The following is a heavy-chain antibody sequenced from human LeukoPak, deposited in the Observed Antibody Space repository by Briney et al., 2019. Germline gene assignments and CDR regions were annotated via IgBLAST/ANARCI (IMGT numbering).Heavy chain of an antibody. J-gene: IGHJ4*02. Sequence: PGGSLRLSCAASGFTFSSYEMNWVRQAPGKGLEWVSYISSSGSTIYYADSVKGRFTISRDNAKNSLYLQMNSLRAEDTAVYYCASGPPYCYDSSGYFYFDYWGQGTLVTVSS. D-gene: IGHD3-22*01. CDR2: ISSSGSTI. CDR3: ASGPPYCYDSSGYFYFDY. CDR1: GFTFSSYE. V-gene: IGHV3-48*03.